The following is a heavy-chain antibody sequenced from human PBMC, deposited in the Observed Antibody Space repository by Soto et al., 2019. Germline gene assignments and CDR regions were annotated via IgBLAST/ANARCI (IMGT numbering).Heavy chain of an antibody. CDR2: FIPIFVSA. D-gene: IGHD3-22*01. Sequence: QVHLVQSGAEVKKPGSSVKVSCKASGGTVSSYAITWVRQAPGKGLEWMGGFIPIFVSAHYAQKFQGRVTITADESTSTADMELSGLRSEDTAICYCARDLSSDSTGFRGYDLWGQGTLVTVSS. V-gene: IGHV1-69*01. J-gene: IGHJ4*02. CDR3: ARDLSSDSTGFRGYDL. CDR1: GGTVSSYA.